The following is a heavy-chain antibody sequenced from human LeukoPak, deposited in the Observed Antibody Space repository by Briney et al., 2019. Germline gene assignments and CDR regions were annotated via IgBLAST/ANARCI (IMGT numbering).Heavy chain of an antibody. CDR2: ISYSGST. CDR3: ARHDPRGEPARRGFFDY. Sequence: PSETLSLTCTVSGDSINNYYWSWIRQPPGKGLEWIGYISYSGSTNYNPSLKSRLTISVDTSKNQFSLDLSSVTAADTAVYYCARHDPRGEPARRGFFDYWGQGTLVSVST. D-gene: IGHD6-6*01. V-gene: IGHV4-59*08. CDR1: GDSINNYY. J-gene: IGHJ4*02.